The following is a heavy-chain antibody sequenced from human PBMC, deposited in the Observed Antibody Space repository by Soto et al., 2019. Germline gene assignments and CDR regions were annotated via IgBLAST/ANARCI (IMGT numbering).Heavy chain of an antibody. CDR2: ISYDGSSQ. CDR3: ARELRTTFSFDY. D-gene: IGHD1-1*01. CDR1: GFTISNYG. Sequence: QVQMVESGGGVVQPGRSLRLSCAASGFTISNYGMHWVRQAAGKGLEWVTVISYDGSSQYYADSVKGRFTISRDTSKNTLYLQMNSLRAEDTAMYYCARELRTTFSFDYWGQGTLVTVSS. J-gene: IGHJ4*02. V-gene: IGHV3-30*19.